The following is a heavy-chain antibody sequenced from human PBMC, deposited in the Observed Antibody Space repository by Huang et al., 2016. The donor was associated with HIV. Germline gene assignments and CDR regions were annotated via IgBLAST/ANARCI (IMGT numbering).Heavy chain of an antibody. J-gene: IGHJ4*02. CDR3: ASKRGYSGYDIGYYFDY. V-gene: IGHV1-69*13. D-gene: IGHD5-12*01. CDR2: IIPRLGTA. CDR1: GGTFSSYA. Sequence: QVQLVQSGAEVKKPGSSVKVSCKASGGTFSSYAISWVRQAPGQGLEWMGGIIPRLGTANYAQKFQGRVTITADESTSTAYMELSSLRAEDTAVYYCASKRGYSGYDIGYYFDYWGQGTLVTVSS.